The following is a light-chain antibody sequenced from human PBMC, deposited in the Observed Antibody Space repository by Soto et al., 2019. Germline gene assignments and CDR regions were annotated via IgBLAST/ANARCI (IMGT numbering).Light chain of an antibody. V-gene: IGLV2-11*01. Sequence: QSALTQPRSVSGSPGQSVTISCTGTSSDVGGYNYVSWYQQYPGKAPKFMIYDVTKRPSGVPDRFSGSKSGNTASLTISGLQAEDEADYYWCSYAGSYTHVFGTGTKVTVL. CDR2: DVT. J-gene: IGLJ1*01. CDR1: SSDVGGYNY. CDR3: CSYAGSYTHV.